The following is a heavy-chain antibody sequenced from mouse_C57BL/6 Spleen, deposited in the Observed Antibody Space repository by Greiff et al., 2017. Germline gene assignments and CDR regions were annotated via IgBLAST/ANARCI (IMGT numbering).Heavy chain of an antibody. CDR3: ARKATVVASNYWYFDV. Sequence: EVKLVESGGGLVKPGGSLKLSCAASGFTFSDYGMHWVRQAPEKGLEWVAYISSGSSTIYYADTVKGRFTISRDNAKNTLFLQMTSLRSEDTAMYYCARKATVVASNYWYFDVWGTGTTVTVSS. J-gene: IGHJ1*03. CDR2: ISSGSSTI. CDR1: GFTFSDYG. V-gene: IGHV5-17*01. D-gene: IGHD1-1*01.